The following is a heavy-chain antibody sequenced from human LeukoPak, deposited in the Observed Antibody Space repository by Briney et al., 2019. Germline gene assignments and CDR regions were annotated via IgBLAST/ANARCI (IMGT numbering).Heavy chain of an antibody. J-gene: IGHJ4*02. CDR2: IWYDGSKK. D-gene: IGHD5-24*01. CDR3: AREGEWLQLRYFDY. V-gene: IGHV3-33*01. Sequence: GRSLRLSCAASGFSFSSYGMHWVRQAPGKGLEWVAVIWYDGSKKYYADSVKGRFTISRDTSNNTLYLQMNSLRADDTAVYYCAREGEWLQLRYFDYWGQGTLVTVSS. CDR1: GFSFSSYG.